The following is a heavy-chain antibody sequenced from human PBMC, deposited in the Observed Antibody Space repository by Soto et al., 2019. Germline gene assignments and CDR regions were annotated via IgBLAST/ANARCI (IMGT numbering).Heavy chain of an antibody. Sequence: GGSLRLSCAASGFTFISYEMNWVRQAPGKGLEWVSYISSSGSTIYYADSVKGRFTISRDSAKNSLYLQMNSLRAEDTAVYYCARDSNGGYYYYGMDVWGQGTTVTVSS. V-gene: IGHV3-48*03. CDR3: ARDSNGGYYYYGMDV. D-gene: IGHD4-4*01. CDR2: ISSSGSTI. J-gene: IGHJ6*02. CDR1: GFTFISYE.